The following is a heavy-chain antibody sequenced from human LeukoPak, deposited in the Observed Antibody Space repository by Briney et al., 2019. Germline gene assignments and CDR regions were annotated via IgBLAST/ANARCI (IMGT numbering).Heavy chain of an antibody. J-gene: IGHJ4*02. V-gene: IGHV4-59*08. CDR1: GGSISSYY. Sequence: SETLSLTCTVSGGSISSYYWSWIRQPPGKGLEWIGYIYYSGSTYYNPSLKSRVTISVDTSKNQFSLKLSSVTAADTAVYYCARARITMIDYWGQGTLVTVSS. CDR3: ARARITMIDY. CDR2: IYYSGST. D-gene: IGHD3-22*01.